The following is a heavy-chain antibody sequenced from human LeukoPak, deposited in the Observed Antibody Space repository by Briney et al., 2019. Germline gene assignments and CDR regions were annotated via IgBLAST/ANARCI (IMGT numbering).Heavy chain of an antibody. V-gene: IGHV4-39*01. D-gene: IGHD3-22*01. CDR2: IHYTGST. Sequence: SETLSLTCTVSGDSISSCSYYWVWLRQPPGKGLEWIATIHYTGSTYYNPSLKSRVTISVDTSKNQFSLKLSSVTAADTAMYYCARYWGPYDNSGAYFDYWGQGTLVTVSS. CDR3: ARYWGPYDNSGAYFDY. CDR1: GDSISSCSYY. J-gene: IGHJ4*02.